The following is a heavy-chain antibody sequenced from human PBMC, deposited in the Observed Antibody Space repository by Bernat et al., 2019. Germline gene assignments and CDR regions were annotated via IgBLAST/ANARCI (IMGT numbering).Heavy chain of an antibody. D-gene: IGHD7-27*01. CDR1: GYTFTGYY. Sequence: QVQLVQSGSEVKKPGASVKVSCKASGYTFTGYYMHWVRQAPGQGLEWMGRINPNSGGTNYAQKFKGRATMTRDRTISTPKMEMSRRGSDNTAVNYCARGGELGWGAFDIWGQGTMVTVSS. J-gene: IGHJ3*02. CDR3: ARGGELGWGAFDI. CDR2: INPNSGGT. V-gene: IGHV1-2*06.